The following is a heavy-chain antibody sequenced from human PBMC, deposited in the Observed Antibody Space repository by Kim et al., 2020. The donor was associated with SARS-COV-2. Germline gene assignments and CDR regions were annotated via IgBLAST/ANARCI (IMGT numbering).Heavy chain of an antibody. CDR3: AKKIVGATTYYGMDV. J-gene: IGHJ6*02. D-gene: IGHD1-26*01. CDR1: GGTFSTHA. Sequence: SVKVSCKTSGGTFSTHAISWVRQAPGQGLEWMGGIIPIFGRGNYAQRFQGRGTITADESTSTAYMELSSLRSEDTALYYCAKKIVGATTYYGMDVWGQG. CDR2: IIPIFGRG. V-gene: IGHV1-69*13.